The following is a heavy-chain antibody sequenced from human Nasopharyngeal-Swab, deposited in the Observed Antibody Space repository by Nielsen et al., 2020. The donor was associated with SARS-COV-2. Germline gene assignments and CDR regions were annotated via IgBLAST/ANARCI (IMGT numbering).Heavy chain of an antibody. D-gene: IGHD1-26*01. CDR1: GGSISSSSYY. J-gene: IGHJ6*02. CDR2: IFYSGST. Sequence: SETLSLTCIVSGGSISSSSYYWGWIRQPPGKGLEWIGSIFYSGSTNYNPSLKSRVTISVDTSKNQFSLDLSSVTAADTAVYYCARQWEWRVRFLSYYYGMDVWGQGTTVTVS. V-gene: IGHV4-39*01. CDR3: ARQWEWRVRFLSYYYGMDV.